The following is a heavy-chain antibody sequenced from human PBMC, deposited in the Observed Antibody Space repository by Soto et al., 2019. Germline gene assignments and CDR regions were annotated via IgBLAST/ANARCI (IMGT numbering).Heavy chain of an antibody. V-gene: IGHV1-69*01. CDR1: GGTFSSYA. Sequence: QVQLVQSGAEVKKPGSSVKVSCKASGGTFSSYAISWVRQAPGQGLEWMGGFIPMFNRPHSARKFQGRVTITADESTSKDYMDLRNLISEDTAVYYCAKGQFHHLSNHYYAFDVWGQGTTVTVSS. J-gene: IGHJ6*02. CDR3: AKGQFHHLSNHYYAFDV. CDR2: FIPMFNRP.